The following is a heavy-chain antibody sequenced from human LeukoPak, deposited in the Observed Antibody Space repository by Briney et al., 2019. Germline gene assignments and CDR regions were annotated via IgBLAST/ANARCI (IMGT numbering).Heavy chain of an antibody. CDR2: IVVGSGNT. V-gene: IGHV1-58*02. CDR3: AAFRLGGSYPGYLDL. J-gene: IGHJ2*01. CDR1: GFTFTSSA. Sequence: GASVKVSCKASGFTFTSSAMQWVRQARGQRLEWIGWIVVGSGNTNYAQKFQERVTITRDMSTSTAYMELSSLRSEDTAVYYCAAFRLGGSYPGYLDLWGRGTLVTVSS. D-gene: IGHD1-26*01.